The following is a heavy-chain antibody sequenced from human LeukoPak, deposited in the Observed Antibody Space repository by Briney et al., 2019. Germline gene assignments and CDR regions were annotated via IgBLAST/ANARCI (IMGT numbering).Heavy chain of an antibody. CDR3: ARAPHCSSTSCSSPIESQH. D-gene: IGHD2-2*01. Sequence: GGSLRLSCAASGFTFSNYAVHWVRQAPGKGLEWVAVISYDASNEYYIDSVRGRFTISRDNSKNTLYLQMNSLRAEDTAVYYCARAPHCSSTSCSSPIESQHWGQGTLVTVSS. CDR1: GFTFSNYA. V-gene: IGHV3-30*04. J-gene: IGHJ1*01. CDR2: ISYDASNE.